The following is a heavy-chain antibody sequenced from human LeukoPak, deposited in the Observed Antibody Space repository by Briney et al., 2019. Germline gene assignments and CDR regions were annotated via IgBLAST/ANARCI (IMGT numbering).Heavy chain of an antibody. V-gene: IGHV4-4*07. J-gene: IGHJ4*02. Sequence: PSETLSLTCTVSGGSISSYYWSWIRQPAGKGLEWIGRIYTSGSTNYNPSLKSRVTISVDTSKNQFSLKLKSVTAADTAIYSCARGRETAIFGVVIEYHFDSWGQGTLVTVSS. CDR3: ARGRETAIFGVVIEYHFDS. CDR1: GGSISSYY. D-gene: IGHD3-3*01. CDR2: IYTSGST.